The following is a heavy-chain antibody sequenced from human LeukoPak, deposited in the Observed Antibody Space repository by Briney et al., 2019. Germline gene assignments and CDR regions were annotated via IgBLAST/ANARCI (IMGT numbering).Heavy chain of an antibody. Sequence: SETLSLTCTVSGGSISSSSYYWGWIRQPPGKGLEWIGYIYYSGSTNYNPSLKSRVTISVDTSKNQFSLKLSSVTAADTAVYYCARDMAGTPYYYGMDVWGKGTTVTVSS. J-gene: IGHJ6*04. V-gene: IGHV4-61*01. D-gene: IGHD6-19*01. CDR1: GGSISSSSYY. CDR2: IYYSGST. CDR3: ARDMAGTPYYYGMDV.